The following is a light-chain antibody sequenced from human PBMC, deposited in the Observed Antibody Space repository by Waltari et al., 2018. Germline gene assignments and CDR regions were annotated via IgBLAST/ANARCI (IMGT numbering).Light chain of an antibody. J-gene: IGLJ3*02. CDR3: ASWDDSLSVGV. CDR2: RNN. V-gene: IGLV1-47*01. Sequence: QSELTQPPSASGTPGQRVTISCSGSISHPGTNYVYWYQQIPGTAPKLLIQRNNQRPSGVPDRFSGSKSGTSASLAISGLRSEDEADYYYASWDDSLSVGVFGGGTKLTVL. CDR1: ISHPGTNY.